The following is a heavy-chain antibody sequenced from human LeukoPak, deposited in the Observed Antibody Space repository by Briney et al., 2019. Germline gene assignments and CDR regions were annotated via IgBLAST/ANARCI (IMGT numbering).Heavy chain of an antibody. V-gene: IGHV1-69*13. CDR1: GGTFSSYA. Sequence: SVKVSCKASGGTFSSYAISWVRQAPGQGLEWMGGIIPIFGTANYAQKFQGRVTITADESTSTAYMELSSLRSEDTAVYYCARDRSEQWLVPGHFDYWGQGTLVTVSP. J-gene: IGHJ4*02. D-gene: IGHD6-19*01. CDR3: ARDRSEQWLVPGHFDY. CDR2: IIPIFGTA.